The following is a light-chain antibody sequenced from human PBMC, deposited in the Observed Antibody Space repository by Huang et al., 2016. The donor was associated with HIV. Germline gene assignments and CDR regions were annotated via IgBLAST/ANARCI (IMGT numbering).Light chain of an antibody. CDR2: AAS. J-gene: IGKJ4*01. Sequence: DIQMTQFPSSLSASFGDTVTITCRSSQSINTDLNWYQHKVGKAPKLLIYAASSLQRGVPSRFSGSGSWTDFTLTINNLQPEDFATYYCQQSSSIFLTFGGGTKMDIK. V-gene: IGKV1-39*01. CDR1: QSINTD. CDR3: QQSSSIFLT.